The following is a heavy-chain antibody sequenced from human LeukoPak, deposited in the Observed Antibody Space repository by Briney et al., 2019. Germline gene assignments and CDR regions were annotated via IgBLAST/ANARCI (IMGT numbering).Heavy chain of an antibody. V-gene: IGHV1-2*06. CDR3: ARAWGPITTTALDY. J-gene: IGHJ4*02. CDR2: INPNSGGT. Sequence: RASVKVSCNVSGYTFTGYYMHWVRQAPGQGLEWMGRINPNSGGTNYAQKFQGRVTMTRDTSISTAYMELSRLRSDDTAVYYCARAWGPITTTALDYWGQGTLVTVSS. CDR1: GYTFTGYY. D-gene: IGHD1-14*01.